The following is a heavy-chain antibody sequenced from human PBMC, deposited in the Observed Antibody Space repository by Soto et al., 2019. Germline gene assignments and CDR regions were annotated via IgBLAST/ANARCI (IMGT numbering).Heavy chain of an antibody. J-gene: IGHJ3*02. V-gene: IGHV3-7*03. CDR2: IKQDGSEK. D-gene: IGHD6-13*01. CDR1: GFTFSSYW. Sequence: LSLTCAASGFTFSSYWMSWVRQAPGKGLEWVANIKQDGSEKYYVDSVKGRFTISRDNAKNSLYLQMNSLRAEDTAVYYCARVYRIAAAGYDAFDIWGQGTMVTVSS. CDR3: ARVYRIAAAGYDAFDI.